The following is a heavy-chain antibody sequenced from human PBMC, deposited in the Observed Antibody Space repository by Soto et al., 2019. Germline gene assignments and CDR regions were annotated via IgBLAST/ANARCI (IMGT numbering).Heavy chain of an antibody. CDR2: IIPIFGTA. CDR1: GGTFSSYA. J-gene: IGHJ6*02. V-gene: IGHV1-69*12. D-gene: IGHD5-18*01. CDR3: ASSAMDHYFYGMDD. Sequence: QVQLVQSGAEVKKPGSSVKVSCKASGGTFSSYAIIWVRQAPGQGLEWMGGIIPIFGTANYAQKFQGRVTMTADESTSTAYMELSSLRSEDTAVYYCASSAMDHYFYGMDDWGQGTTVTVSS.